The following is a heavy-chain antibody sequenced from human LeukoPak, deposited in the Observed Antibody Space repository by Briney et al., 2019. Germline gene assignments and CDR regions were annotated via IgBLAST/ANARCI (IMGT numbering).Heavy chain of an antibody. J-gene: IGHJ6*03. V-gene: IGHV1-2*06. CDR3: ARDRSRIAAAGIGTKFYYMDV. D-gene: IGHD6-13*01. CDR1: GYTFTGYY. Sequence: GASVKVSCKASGYTFTGYYMHRVRQAHGQGLEWMGRINPNSGGTNYAQKFQGRVTMTRDTSISTAYMELSRLRSDDTAVYYCARDRSRIAAAGIGTKFYYMDVWGKGTTVTVSS. CDR2: INPNSGGT.